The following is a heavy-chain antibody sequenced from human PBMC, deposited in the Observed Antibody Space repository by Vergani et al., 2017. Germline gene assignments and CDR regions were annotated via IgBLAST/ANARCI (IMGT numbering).Heavy chain of an antibody. CDR3: ARDEPSFSSGSYYNDYYYGMDV. V-gene: IGHV3-21*01. Sequence: EVQLVESGGGLVKPGGSLRLSCAASGFTFSSYSMNWVRQAPGKGLEWVSSISSSSSYIYYADSVKGRFTISRDNAKNSLYLQMNSLRAEDTAVYYCARDEPSFSSGSYYNDYYYGMDVWGQGTTVTVSS. D-gene: IGHD3-10*01. CDR2: ISSSSSYI. J-gene: IGHJ6*02. CDR1: GFTFSSYS.